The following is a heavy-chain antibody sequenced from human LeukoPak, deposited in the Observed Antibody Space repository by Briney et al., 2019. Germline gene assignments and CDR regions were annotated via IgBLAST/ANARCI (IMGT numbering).Heavy chain of an antibody. D-gene: IGHD6-25*01. CDR1: GGSISSGGYY. V-gene: IGHV4-31*03. CDR2: IYYSGST. Sequence: SETLSLTCTVSGGSISSGGYYWSWIRQHPGKGLEWIGYIYYSGSTYYNPSLKSRVTISVDTSKNQFSLKLSSVTAADTAVYYCARGGAANYYYYYGMDVWAKGPRSPSP. J-gene: IGHJ6*02. CDR3: ARGGAANYYYYYGMDV.